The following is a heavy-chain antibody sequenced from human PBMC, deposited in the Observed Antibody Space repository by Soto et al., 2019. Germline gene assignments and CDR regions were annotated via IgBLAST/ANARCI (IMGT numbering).Heavy chain of an antibody. CDR2: ISSSSSYT. D-gene: IGHD2-2*01. CDR3: ARAVVPAADYYGMDV. CDR1: GLTFSDYY. Sequence: GGSLRLSCAASGLTFSDYYMSWIRQAPGKGLEWVSYISSSSSYTNYADSVKGRFTISRDNAKNSLYLQMNSLRAEDTAVYYCARAVVPAADYYGMDVWGQGTTVTVSS. V-gene: IGHV3-11*06. J-gene: IGHJ6*02.